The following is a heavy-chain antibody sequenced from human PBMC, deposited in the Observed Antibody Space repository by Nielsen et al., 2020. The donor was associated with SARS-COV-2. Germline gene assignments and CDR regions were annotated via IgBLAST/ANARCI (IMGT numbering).Heavy chain of an antibody. CDR2: ISYDGSNK. V-gene: IGHV3-30*18. J-gene: IGHJ6*02. D-gene: IGHD6-19*01. CDR3: AKDLIAVAGTSYYYYYGMDV. Sequence: WIRQLPGKGLEWVAVISYDGSNKYYADSVKGRFTISRDNSKNTLYLQMNSLRAEDTAVYYCAKDLIAVAGTSYYYYYGMDVWGQGTTVTVSS.